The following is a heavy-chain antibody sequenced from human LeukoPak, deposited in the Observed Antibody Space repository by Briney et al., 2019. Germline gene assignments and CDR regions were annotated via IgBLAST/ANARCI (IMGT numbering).Heavy chain of an antibody. Sequence: GGALRLSCAASGVTFSSYWMRWGRHAPGKGLVWVSRINSDGSSTTYADSVKGRFTISRDNAKNTLYLQINSLRAEDTAVYYCGRGRPGGFDIWGQGTMVTVSS. CDR1: GVTFSSYW. CDR3: GRGRPGGFDI. V-gene: IGHV3-74*01. D-gene: IGHD2-15*01. J-gene: IGHJ3*02. CDR2: INSDGSST.